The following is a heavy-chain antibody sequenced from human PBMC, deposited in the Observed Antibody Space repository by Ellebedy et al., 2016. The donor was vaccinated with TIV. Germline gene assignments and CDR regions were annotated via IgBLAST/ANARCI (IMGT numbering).Heavy chain of an antibody. V-gene: IGHV1-8*01. Sequence: ASVKVSXKASGYTFTSYDINWVRQATGQGLEWMGWMNPNSGNTGYAQEFQGRVTMTTDTSTTTAYMELRSLRSDDTAVYYCARQRCSNSICYSLDYWGQGTLVTVSS. CDR3: ARQRCSNSICYSLDY. D-gene: IGHD2-21*02. J-gene: IGHJ4*02. CDR2: MNPNSGNT. CDR1: GYTFTSYD.